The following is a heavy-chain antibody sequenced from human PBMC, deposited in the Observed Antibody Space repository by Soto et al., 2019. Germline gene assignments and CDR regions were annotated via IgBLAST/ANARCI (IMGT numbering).Heavy chain of an antibody. CDR3: ARLGYYDSSDLDY. Sequence: SETLSLTCTVSGGSISSYYWSWIRQPPGKGLEWIGYIYYSGSTNYNPSLKSRVTISVDTSKKQFSLKLSSVTAADTAVYYCARLGYYDSSDLDYWGQGTLVTVSS. CDR2: IYYSGST. CDR1: GGSISSYY. V-gene: IGHV4-59*01. J-gene: IGHJ4*02. D-gene: IGHD3-22*01.